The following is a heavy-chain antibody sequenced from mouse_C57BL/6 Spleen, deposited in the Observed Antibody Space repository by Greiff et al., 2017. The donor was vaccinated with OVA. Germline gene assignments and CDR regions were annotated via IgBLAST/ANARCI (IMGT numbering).Heavy chain of an antibody. CDR2: LWSACLT. CDR3: ARHPATYYAMDY. J-gene: IGHJ4*01. CDR1: GFSLTSYG. V-gene: IGHV2-6-1*01. Sequence: QVQLKESGPGLVAPSQSLSITCTVSGFSLTSYGVHWVRQPPGKGLECLVVLWSACLTTSNSALKSSLRISKDNSKSQVFLKMNSLQTDDTAMYYCARHPATYYAMDYWGQGTSVTVSS. D-gene: IGHD6-1*01.